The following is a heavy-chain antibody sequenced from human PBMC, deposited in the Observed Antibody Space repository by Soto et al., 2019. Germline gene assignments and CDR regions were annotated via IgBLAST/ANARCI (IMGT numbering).Heavy chain of an antibody. CDR1: GGTFSSYA. Sequence: QVQLVQSGAEVKKPGSSVKVSCKASGGTFSSYAISWVRQAPGQGLEWMGGIIPIVGTANYAQKFQGRVTITADESTSTAYMELSSLRSEDTAVYYCASGMSGGWYGEYYYYGMDVWGQGTTVTVSS. D-gene: IGHD6-19*01. CDR3: ASGMSGGWYGEYYYYGMDV. J-gene: IGHJ6*02. CDR2: IIPIVGTA. V-gene: IGHV1-69*01.